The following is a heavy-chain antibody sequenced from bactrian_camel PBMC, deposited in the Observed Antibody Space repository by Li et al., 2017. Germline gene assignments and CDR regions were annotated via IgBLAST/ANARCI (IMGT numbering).Heavy chain of an antibody. CDR1: GFTFSNYW. V-gene: IGHV3S6*01. J-gene: IGHJ4*01. CDR2: ISLDGTRT. Sequence: VQLVESGGGLVQPGGSLRLSCAASGFTFSNYWIYWVRQAPGKGLEWVSAISLDGTRTYYLDSVKGRFTVSRDNAKNTLYLQINGLKPEDTAVYYCATRRWACGSWLGFNYWGQGTQVTVS. CDR3: ATRRWACGSWLGFNY. D-gene: IGHD5*01.